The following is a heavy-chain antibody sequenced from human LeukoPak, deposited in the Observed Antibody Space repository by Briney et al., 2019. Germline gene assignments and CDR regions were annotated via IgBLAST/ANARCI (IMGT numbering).Heavy chain of an antibody. CDR2: INPSGGST. D-gene: IGHD4-17*01. CDR3: ARVRNYGDYKRDY. CDR1: GYTFTSYY. V-gene: IGHV1-46*01. Sequence: ASVKVSCKASGYTFTSYYMHWVRQAPGQGLEWMGIINPSGGSTSYAQKLQGRVTMTTDTSTSTAYMELRSLRSDDTAVYYCARVRNYGDYKRDYWGQGTLVTVSS. J-gene: IGHJ4*02.